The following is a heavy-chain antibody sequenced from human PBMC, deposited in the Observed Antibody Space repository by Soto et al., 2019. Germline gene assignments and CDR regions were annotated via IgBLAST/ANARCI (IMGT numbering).Heavy chain of an antibody. Sequence: SETLSLTCIVSGESISSSSYYWGWIRQPPGKGLEWIGSIYYSGRTYYNPSFKSRVTISIDTSKNQFSLKLSSVTATDTAVYYRARQRTTVVTQAYFDHWGQGALVTVSS. J-gene: IGHJ4*02. CDR3: ARQRTTVVTQAYFDH. CDR1: GESISSSSYY. D-gene: IGHD2-21*02. V-gene: IGHV4-39*01. CDR2: IYYSGRT.